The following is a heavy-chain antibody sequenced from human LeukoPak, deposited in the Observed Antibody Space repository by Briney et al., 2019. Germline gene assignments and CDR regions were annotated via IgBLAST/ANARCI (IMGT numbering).Heavy chain of an antibody. V-gene: IGHV4-39*01. Sequence: SETLSLTCTVSGGSISTSSYYWGWIRQPPGKGLEWIGSIYYNGSTYYNPSLKSRVTISVDTSKDQFSLKLSSVTAADTAIYYCARRGNYNPGYFDYWGQGTLVTVSS. J-gene: IGHJ4*02. D-gene: IGHD1-14*01. CDR3: ARRGNYNPGYFDY. CDR1: GGSISTSSYY. CDR2: IYYNGST.